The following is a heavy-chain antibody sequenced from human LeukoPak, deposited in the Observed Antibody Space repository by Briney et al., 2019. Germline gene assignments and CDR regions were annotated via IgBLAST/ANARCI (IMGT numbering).Heavy chain of an antibody. CDR2: IIPIFGTA. CDR1: GGTFSSYA. D-gene: IGHD3-10*01. CDR3: ARVITRFGETHFDY. J-gene: IGHJ4*02. V-gene: IGHV1-69*06. Sequence: ASVKVSCKASGGTFSSYAISWVRQAPGQGLEWMGGIIPIFGTANYAQKFQGRVTITADKSTSTAYMELSSLRSEDTAVYYCARVITRFGETHFDYWGQGTLVTVSS.